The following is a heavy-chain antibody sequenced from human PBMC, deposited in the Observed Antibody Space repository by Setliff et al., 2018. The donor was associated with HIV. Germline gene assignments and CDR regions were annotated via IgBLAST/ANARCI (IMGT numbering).Heavy chain of an antibody. CDR3: ARGHPIVPTGLVSFYFDH. Sequence: SETLSLTCAVYGGSFSGYHWSWIRQSPGKGLEWIGEIDHSGSTDDNPSLKSRVTISVDTSKNQFSLKLSSVSVADTAVYYCARGHPIVPTGLVSFYFDHWGQGTLVTVSS. CDR1: GGSFSGYH. V-gene: IGHV4-34*01. CDR2: IDHSGST. J-gene: IGHJ4*02. D-gene: IGHD2-2*01.